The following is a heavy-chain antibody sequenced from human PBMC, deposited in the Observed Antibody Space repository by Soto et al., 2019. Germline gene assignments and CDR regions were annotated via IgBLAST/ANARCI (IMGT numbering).Heavy chain of an antibody. V-gene: IGHV1-8*01. CDR3: ARGETYDFWSGYYYYYYYMDV. CDR1: GYTFTSYY. J-gene: IGHJ6*03. CDR2: MNPNSGNT. D-gene: IGHD3-3*01. Sequence: ASVKVSCKASGYTFTSYYINWVRQATGQGLEWMGWMNPNSGNTGYAQKFQGRVTMTRNTSISTAYMELSSLRSEDTAVYYCARGETYDFWSGYYYYYYYMDVWGKGTTVTVSS.